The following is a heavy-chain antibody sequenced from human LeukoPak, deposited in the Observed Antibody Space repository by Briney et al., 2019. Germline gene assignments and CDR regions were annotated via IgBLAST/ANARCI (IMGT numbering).Heavy chain of an antibody. V-gene: IGHV1-24*01. CDR1: GHTLTELS. D-gene: IGHD4-17*01. Sequence: ASVKVSCKVSGHTLTELSMHWVRQAPGKGLEWMGGFDPEDGETIYAQKFQGRVTMTEDTSTDTAYMELSSLRSEDTAVYYCATYGDYVNGVPYYYYYYGMDVWGQGTTVTVSS. CDR2: FDPEDGET. CDR3: ATYGDYVNGVPYYYYYYGMDV. J-gene: IGHJ6*02.